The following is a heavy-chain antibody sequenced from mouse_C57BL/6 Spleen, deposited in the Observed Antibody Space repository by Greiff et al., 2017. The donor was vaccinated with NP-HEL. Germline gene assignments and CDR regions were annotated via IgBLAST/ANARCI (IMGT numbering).Heavy chain of an antibody. Sequence: VKLMESGPELVKPGASVKLSCKASGYTFTSYDINWVKQRPGQGLEWIGWIYPRDGSTKYNEKFKGKATLTSDTSSSTAYMELHSLTSEDSAVYFCATHYYGSEDYFDYWGQGTTLTVSS. D-gene: IGHD1-1*01. V-gene: IGHV1-85*01. CDR3: ATHYYGSEDYFDY. CDR1: GYTFTSYD. CDR2: IYPRDGST. J-gene: IGHJ2*01.